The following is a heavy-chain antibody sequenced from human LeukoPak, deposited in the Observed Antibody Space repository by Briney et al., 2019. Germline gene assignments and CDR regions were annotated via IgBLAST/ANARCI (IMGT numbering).Heavy chain of an antibody. CDR2: IKSDGSSI. Sequence: PGGSLRLACAASGFTFSTYWMHWVRQAPGKGLVWVSRIKSDGSSIMYADSVRGRFTISRDNAKNTLYLKMDSLRAEDTAVYYCATGGGSGYWGQGTLVTVSS. J-gene: IGHJ4*02. V-gene: IGHV3-74*03. D-gene: IGHD3-10*01. CDR1: GFTFSTYW. CDR3: ATGGGSGY.